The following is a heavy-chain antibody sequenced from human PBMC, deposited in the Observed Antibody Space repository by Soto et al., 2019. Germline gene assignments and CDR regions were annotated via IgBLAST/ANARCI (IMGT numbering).Heavy chain of an antibody. CDR1: GFTFSDYS. CDR2: IGNSNNPT. D-gene: IGHD2-15*01. Sequence: EVQLVESGGGLVKPGGSPRLSCAASGFTFSDYSMLWVRQAPGKGLEWLAFIGNSNNPTFYADSVRGRFTISRDNHRISVYLQMNSLREEDTAVYFCAREERYCNGGPCYRGAFDFWGQGTIVTVSS. J-gene: IGHJ3*01. V-gene: IGHV3-21*02. CDR3: AREERYCNGGPCYRGAFDF.